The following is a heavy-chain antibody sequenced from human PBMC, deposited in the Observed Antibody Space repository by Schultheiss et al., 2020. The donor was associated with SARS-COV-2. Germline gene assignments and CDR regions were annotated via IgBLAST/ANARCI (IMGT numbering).Heavy chain of an antibody. CDR3: ARDLAVAGTARTVDY. CDR1: GFTFSSYG. Sequence: GGSLRLSCAASGFTFSSYGMHWVRQAPGKGLEWVAVISYDGSNKYYADSVKGRFTISRDNSKNTLYLQMNSLRAEDTAVYYCARDLAVAGTARTVDYWGQGTLVTVSS. CDR2: ISYDGSNK. V-gene: IGHV3-30*03. D-gene: IGHD6-19*01. J-gene: IGHJ4*02.